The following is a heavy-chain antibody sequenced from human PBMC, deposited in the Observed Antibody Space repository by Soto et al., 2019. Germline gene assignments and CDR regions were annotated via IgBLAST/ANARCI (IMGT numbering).Heavy chain of an antibody. CDR1: GGSISSSNYY. CDR2: IYYSGST. Sequence: SETLSLTCTVSGGSISSSNYYWGWIRQPPGKGLEWIGSIYYSGSTYYNPSSGSTSYNPSLKSRVTISVDTSKNQFSLKLSSVTAADTAVYYCAGYIVATMFDSWGPGTLVTVSS. D-gene: IGHD5-12*01. V-gene: IGHV4-39*01. CDR3: AGYIVATMFDS. J-gene: IGHJ4*02.